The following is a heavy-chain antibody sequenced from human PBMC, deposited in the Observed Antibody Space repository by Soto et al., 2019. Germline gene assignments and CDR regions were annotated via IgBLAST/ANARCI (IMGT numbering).Heavy chain of an antibody. CDR3: ASRDDSSAYYYDPMGAFDI. CDR2: ISGSGGST. J-gene: IGHJ3*02. D-gene: IGHD3-22*01. V-gene: IGHV3-23*01. Sequence: GGSLRLSCAASGFTFSSYAMSWVRQAPGKGLEWVSAISGSGGSTYYADSVKCRFTISRDNSKNTLYLQMNSLRAEDTAVYYCASRDDSSAYYYDPMGAFDIWGQETMVSVSS. CDR1: GFTFSSYA.